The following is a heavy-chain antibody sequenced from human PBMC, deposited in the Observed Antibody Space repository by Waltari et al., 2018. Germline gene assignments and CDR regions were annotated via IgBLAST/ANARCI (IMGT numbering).Heavy chain of an antibody. J-gene: IGHJ6*02. V-gene: IGHV3-33*01. Sequence: QGQLVESGGGVVQPGGSLRLSCPASGFTPSKHGVHALRQAPGGGLEWVAAIWYDGTNKNHANSVRGRFAISRDNSRNTLFLQMDNLRPEDTAVYYCAREVGWLQGGVYFRAMDIWGQGTRVTVSS. D-gene: IGHD5-12*01. CDR1: GFTPSKHG. CDR2: IWYDGTNK. CDR3: AREVGWLQGGVYFRAMDI.